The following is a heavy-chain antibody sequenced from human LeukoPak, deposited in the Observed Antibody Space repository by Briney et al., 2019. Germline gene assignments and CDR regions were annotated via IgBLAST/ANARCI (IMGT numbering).Heavy chain of an antibody. CDR3: ARAGYYDSSGYLFDY. J-gene: IGHJ4*02. CDR1: GLKFGSYA. D-gene: IGHD3-22*01. Sequence: PGGSLRLSCTGSGLKFGSYAMSWVRQAPGKGLEWVAVISYDGSNKYYADSVKGRFTISRDNSKNTLYLQMNSLRAEDTAVYYCARAGYYDSSGYLFDYWGQGTLVTVSS. CDR2: ISYDGSNK. V-gene: IGHV3-30-3*01.